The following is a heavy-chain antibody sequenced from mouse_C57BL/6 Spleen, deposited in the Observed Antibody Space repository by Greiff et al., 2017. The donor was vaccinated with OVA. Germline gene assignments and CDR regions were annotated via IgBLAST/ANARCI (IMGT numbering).Heavy chain of an antibody. Sequence: QVQLQQPGTELVKPGASVKLSCKASGYTFTSYWMHWVKQRPGQGLEWIGNINPSNGGTNYNEKFKSKATLTVDKSSSTAYMQLSSLTSEDSAVYYGARDEGWLLDFDYWGQGTTLTVSS. J-gene: IGHJ2*01. CDR2: INPSNGGT. D-gene: IGHD2-3*01. V-gene: IGHV1-53*01. CDR1: GYTFTSYW. CDR3: ARDEGWLLDFDY.